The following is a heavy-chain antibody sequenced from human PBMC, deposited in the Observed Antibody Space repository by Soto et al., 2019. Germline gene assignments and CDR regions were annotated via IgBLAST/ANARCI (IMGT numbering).Heavy chain of an antibody. CDR1: GASISSGGYY. Sequence: QVQLQESGPGLVKPSQTLSLTCTVSGASISSGGYYWSWIRQHPGKGLEWIGYIYYSGSTYYNPSLKSRVTISVDTSKNQFSLKLSSVTAADTAVYYCARVRRCSGGSCYVYYYYYMDVWGKGTTVTVSS. D-gene: IGHD2-15*01. CDR3: ARVRRCSGGSCYVYYYYYMDV. CDR2: IYYSGST. J-gene: IGHJ6*03. V-gene: IGHV4-31*03.